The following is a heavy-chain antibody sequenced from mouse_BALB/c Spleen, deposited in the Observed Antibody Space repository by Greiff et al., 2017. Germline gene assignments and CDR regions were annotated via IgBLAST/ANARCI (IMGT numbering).Heavy chain of an antibody. D-gene: IGHD1-1*01. Sequence: VKLMESGPGLVAPSQSLSITCTVSGFSLTSYGVHWVRQPPGKGLEWLGVIWAGGSTNYNSALMSRLSISKDNSKSQVFLKMNSLQTDDTAMYYCARDPYYYGSSPAWFAYWGQGTLVTVSA. V-gene: IGHV2-9*02. CDR3: ARDPYYYGSSPAWFAY. J-gene: IGHJ3*01. CDR1: GFSLTSYG. CDR2: IWAGGST.